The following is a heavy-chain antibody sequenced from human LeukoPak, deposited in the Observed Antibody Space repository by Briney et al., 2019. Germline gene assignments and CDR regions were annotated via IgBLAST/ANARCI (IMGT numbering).Heavy chain of an antibody. CDR1: GGSISSGSYY. Sequence: SETLSLTCTVSGGSISSGSYYWSWIRQPAGKGLEWIGYIYYSGTTNYNPSLKSRVTISVDTSKNQFSLKLTSVTAADTAVYYCAGHGSGPDDRDAFAIWGQGTMVTVSS. CDR3: AGHGSGPDDRDAFAI. J-gene: IGHJ3*02. V-gene: IGHV4-61*10. D-gene: IGHD3-10*01. CDR2: IYYSGTT.